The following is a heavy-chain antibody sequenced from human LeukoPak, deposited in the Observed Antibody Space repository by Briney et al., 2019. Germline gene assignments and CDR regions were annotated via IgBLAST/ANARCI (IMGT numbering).Heavy chain of an antibody. D-gene: IGHD5-12*01. Sequence: WGSLRLSCAAPGFTFSRYWMSWVPQALGRGLEWVANIKQDGSEKYYVDSLKGRFTISRDNAKNSLYLQMNSLRAEDTAVYYCARGGGYDLYFDYWGQGTLVTVSS. CDR3: ARGGGYDLYFDY. J-gene: IGHJ4*02. CDR1: GFTFSRYW. V-gene: IGHV3-7*03. CDR2: IKQDGSEK.